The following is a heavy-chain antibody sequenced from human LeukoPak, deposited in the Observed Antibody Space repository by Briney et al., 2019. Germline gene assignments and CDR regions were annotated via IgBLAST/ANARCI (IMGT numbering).Heavy chain of an antibody. Sequence: GGSLRLSCAASGFTFSSYEMNWVRQAPGKGLEWVAVISYDGSNKYYADSVKGRFTISRDNSKNTLYLQMNSLRAEDTAVYYCARLVAGTSYWGQGTLVTVSS. D-gene: IGHD6-19*01. V-gene: IGHV3-30*04. CDR3: ARLVAGTSY. CDR1: GFTFSSYE. J-gene: IGHJ4*02. CDR2: ISYDGSNK.